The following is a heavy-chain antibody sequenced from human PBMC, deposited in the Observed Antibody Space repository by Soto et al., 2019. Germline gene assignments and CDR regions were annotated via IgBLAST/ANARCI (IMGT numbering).Heavy chain of an antibody. CDR1: GFTFSSYG. CDR3: AKDEPDY. V-gene: IGHV3-30*18. Sequence: QVQLVESGGGVVQPGRSLRLSCAASGFTFSSYGMHWVRQAPGKGLEWVAVISYDGSNKYYADSVKGRFTISRDNSKNTLYLQMNSQRAEDTAVYYCAKDEPDYWGQGTLVTVSS. CDR2: ISYDGSNK. J-gene: IGHJ4*02.